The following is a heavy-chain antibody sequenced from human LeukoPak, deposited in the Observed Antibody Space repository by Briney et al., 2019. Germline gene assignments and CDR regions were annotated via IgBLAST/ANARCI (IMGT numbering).Heavy chain of an antibody. CDR2: IAPSVDTT. V-gene: IGHV1-46*01. D-gene: IGHD2-8*02. Sequence: GASVKVSCRSSGYTFTNYLLHWVRQAPGQDLDWVGRIAPSVDTTNYAQKFRDRVTMTRDTSTSTVYMELNRLRSEDTAVYYCVREESGGYFDYWGQGTLVTVSS. J-gene: IGHJ4*02. CDR3: VREESGGYFDY. CDR1: GYTFTNYL.